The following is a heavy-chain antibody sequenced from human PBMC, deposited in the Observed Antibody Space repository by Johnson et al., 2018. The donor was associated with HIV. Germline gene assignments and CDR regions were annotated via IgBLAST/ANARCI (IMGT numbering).Heavy chain of an antibody. J-gene: IGHJ3*02. Sequence: VPLVESGGGLVQPGGSLRLSCAASGFIFSRSWLHWVRQVPGKGLVWVSRSNSDGSSTTYADSVKGRFTISRDNSKNTLYLQMNSLRAEDTAVYYCARERIAAAGLDAFDIWGQGTMVTVSS. D-gene: IGHD6-13*01. V-gene: IGHV3-74*01. CDR3: ARERIAAAGLDAFDI. CDR2: SNSDGSST. CDR1: GFIFSRSW.